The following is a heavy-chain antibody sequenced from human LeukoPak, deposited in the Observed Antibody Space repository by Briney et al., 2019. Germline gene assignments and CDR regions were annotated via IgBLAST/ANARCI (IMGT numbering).Heavy chain of an antibody. CDR2: MNPNSGNT. CDR3: TRSVRNGHIDY. CDR1: GYTFTSYD. D-gene: IGHD2-21*01. J-gene: IGHJ4*02. Sequence: ASVKVSCKASGYTFTSYDINWVRQATGQGLEWMGWMNPNSGNTGYAQKFQGRVTMTRSTSISSAYMELSSLRFEDTAVYYCTRSVRNGHIDYWGQGTLVTVSS. V-gene: IGHV1-8*01.